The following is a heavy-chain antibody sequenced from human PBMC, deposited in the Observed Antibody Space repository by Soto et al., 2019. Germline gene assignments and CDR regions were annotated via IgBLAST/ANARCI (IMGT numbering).Heavy chain of an antibody. CDR1: GFTFSSYA. D-gene: IGHD3-3*01. J-gene: IGHJ6*03. Sequence: GGSLRLSCAASGFTFSSYAMSWVRQAPGKGLEWVSAISGSGGSTYYADSVKGRFTISRDNSKNTLYLQMNSLRAEDTAVYYCAKDQGGNTITYYDFWSGYLGLCYYYKDVWGKGT. V-gene: IGHV3-23*01. CDR2: ISGSGGST. CDR3: AKDQGGNTITYYDFWSGYLGLCYYYKDV.